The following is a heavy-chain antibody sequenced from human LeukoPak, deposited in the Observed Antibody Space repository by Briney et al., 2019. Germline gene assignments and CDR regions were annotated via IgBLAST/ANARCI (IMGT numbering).Heavy chain of an antibody. CDR1: GGSISSYY. J-gene: IGHJ2*01. CDR3: AAHPSGSWYFDL. CDR2: IYYSGST. Sequence: SETLSLTCTVSGGSISSYYWSWIRQPPGKGLEWIGYIYYSGSTNYNPSLKSRVTISVDTSKNQFSLKLSSVTAADTAVYYCAAHPSGSWYFDLWGRGTLVTVSS. V-gene: IGHV4-59*01. D-gene: IGHD1-26*01.